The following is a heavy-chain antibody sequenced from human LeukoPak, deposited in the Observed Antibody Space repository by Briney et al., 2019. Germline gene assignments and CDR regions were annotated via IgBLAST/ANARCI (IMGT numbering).Heavy chain of an antibody. J-gene: IGHJ6*03. D-gene: IGHD6-6*01. CDR2: ISAYNGNT. CDR3: ARSNSVIAARLFYYYMDV. Sequence: ASVKVSCKASGYTFTSYGISWVRQAPGQGLEWMGWISAYNGNTNYAQKLQGRVTMTTDTSTSTACMELRSLRSDDTAVYYCARSNSVIAARLFYYYMDVWGKGTTVTVSS. CDR1: GYTFTSYG. V-gene: IGHV1-18*01.